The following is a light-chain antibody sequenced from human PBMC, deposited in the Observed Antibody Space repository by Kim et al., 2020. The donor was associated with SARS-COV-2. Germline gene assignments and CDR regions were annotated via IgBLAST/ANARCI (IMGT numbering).Light chain of an antibody. J-gene: IGLJ2*01. V-gene: IGLV3-1*01. CDR2: QDS. CDR1: KLGDKY. Sequence: VSPGQTASITCSGDKLGDKYACWYQQKPGQSPVLVIYQDSKRPSGIPERFYGSNSGNTATLTISGTQAMDEADYYCQAWDSSTVVFGGGTQLTVL. CDR3: QAWDSSTVV.